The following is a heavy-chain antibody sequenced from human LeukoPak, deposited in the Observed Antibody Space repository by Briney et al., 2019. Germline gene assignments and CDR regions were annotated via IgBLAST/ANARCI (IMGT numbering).Heavy chain of an antibody. D-gene: IGHD3-16*01. CDR2: IHNSGTS. CDR3: TRGAGWLIDY. J-gene: IGHJ4*02. Sequence: SETLPLTCTVSDDSISDYYRGWIRQPPGKGLEWIGYIHNSGTSTYNLSLKSRVTISADTSKNQFSLKLNSMTTADTAVYYCTRGAGWLIDYWGQGILVTVSS. V-gene: IGHV4-59*01. CDR1: DDSISDYY.